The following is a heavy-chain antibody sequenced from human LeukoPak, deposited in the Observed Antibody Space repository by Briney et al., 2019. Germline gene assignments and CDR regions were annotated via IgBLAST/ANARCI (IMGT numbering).Heavy chain of an antibody. Sequence: PGGSLRLSCAASGFTVSSNYMSWVRQAPGKGLEWVSVIYSGGSTYYADSVKGRFTISRDNSKNTLYLQMNSLRAEDTAVYYCARGVSGSFTPFDYWGQGTLVTVPS. CDR2: IYSGGST. V-gene: IGHV3-53*01. J-gene: IGHJ4*02. CDR3: ARGVSGSFTPFDY. CDR1: GFTVSSNY. D-gene: IGHD1-26*01.